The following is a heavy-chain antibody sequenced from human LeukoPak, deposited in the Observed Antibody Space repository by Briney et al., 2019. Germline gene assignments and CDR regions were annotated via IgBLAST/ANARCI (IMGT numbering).Heavy chain of an antibody. D-gene: IGHD6-6*01. CDR2: VSGSGGST. J-gene: IGHJ4*02. CDR3: ARDLYSSSPYYFDY. Sequence: PGGSLRLSCAASGFTFSSYAMSWVRQAPGKGLEWVSAVSGSGGSTYYADSVKGRFTISRDNSKNTLYLQMSSLRAEDTAVYYCARDLYSSSPYYFDYWGQGTLVTVSS. CDR1: GFTFSSYA. V-gene: IGHV3-23*01.